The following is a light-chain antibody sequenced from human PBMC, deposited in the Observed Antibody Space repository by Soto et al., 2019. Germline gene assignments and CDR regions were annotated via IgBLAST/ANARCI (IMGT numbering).Light chain of an antibody. Sequence: QSVLTQPASVSGSPGLSITISCTGTSSDVSAYNSVSWYQQHPDKAPKLMIYDVSNRPSGVTNRFSGSKSGNTASLTISGLQAEDEADYYCSSYTSSSTLYVFGTGTKVTVL. V-gene: IGLV2-14*01. J-gene: IGLJ1*01. CDR1: SSDVSAYNS. CDR3: SSYTSSSTLYV. CDR2: DVS.